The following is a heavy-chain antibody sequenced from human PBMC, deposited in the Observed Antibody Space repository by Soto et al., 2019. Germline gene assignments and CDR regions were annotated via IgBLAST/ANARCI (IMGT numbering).Heavy chain of an antibody. CDR1: GYTLTSYG. CDR3: ARGWIQLWFDYYYGMDV. Sequence: ASVKVSCKASGYTLTSYGISWVRQAPGQGLEWMGWISAYNGNTNYAQKLQDRVTMTTDTSTSTAYMELRSLRSDDTAVYYCARGWIQLWFDYYYGMDVWGQGTTVTVSS. J-gene: IGHJ6*02. D-gene: IGHD5-18*01. CDR2: ISAYNGNT. V-gene: IGHV1-18*04.